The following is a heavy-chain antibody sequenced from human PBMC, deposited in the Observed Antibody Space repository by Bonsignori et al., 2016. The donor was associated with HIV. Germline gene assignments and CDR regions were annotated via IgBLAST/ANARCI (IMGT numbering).Heavy chain of an antibody. D-gene: IGHD2-2*01. CDR2: IVPMFGTA. J-gene: IGHJ4*02. V-gene: IGHV1-69*01. CDR3: ARDRCSSTSCYWDY. Sequence: WVRQAPGQGLEWMGGIVPMFGTANYAQRFQGRVTITADESTSTAYMELSSLRSEDTAVYYCARDRCSSTSCYWDYWGQGTLVTVSS.